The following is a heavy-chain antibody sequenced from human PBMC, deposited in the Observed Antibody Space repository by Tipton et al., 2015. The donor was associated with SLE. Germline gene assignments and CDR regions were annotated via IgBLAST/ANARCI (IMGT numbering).Heavy chain of an antibody. D-gene: IGHD1-26*01. Sequence: GSLRLSCAASGFTFSSYWMSWVRQAPGKGLEWVANIKQDGSEKYYVDSVKGRFTISRDNAKNSLYLQMNSLRAEDTAVYYCARVGTVGATTASDYWGQGTLVTVSS. V-gene: IGHV3-7*01. CDR2: IKQDGSEK. CDR3: ARVGTVGATTASDY. CDR1: GFTFSSYW. J-gene: IGHJ4*02.